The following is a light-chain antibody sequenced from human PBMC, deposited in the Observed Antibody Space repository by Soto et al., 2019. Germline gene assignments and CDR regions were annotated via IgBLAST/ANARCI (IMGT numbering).Light chain of an antibody. J-gene: IGKJ2*01. CDR1: QSVSSN. CDR2: GAS. CDR3: QHRSSWPRMYT. V-gene: IGKV3-15*01. Sequence: EIVMTQSPATLSVSPGERATLSCRASQSVSSNLAWYQQKPGQAPRLLIYGASTRATGIPARFSGSGSGTEFTLTISSLQSEDFAVYYCQHRSSWPRMYTFGQGTKVDIK.